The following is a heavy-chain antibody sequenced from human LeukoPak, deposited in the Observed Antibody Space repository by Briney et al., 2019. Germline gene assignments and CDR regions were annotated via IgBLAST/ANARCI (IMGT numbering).Heavy chain of an antibody. V-gene: IGHV1-69*01. CDR1: GGTFSSYA. Sequence: SVKVSCKASGGTFSSYAISWVRQAPGQGLEWMGGIIPIFGTANYAQKFQGRVTITADESTSTAYMELSSLRSEDTAAYYCARSRLAGDIVVVQNQYYFDYWGQGTLVTVSS. CDR2: IIPIFGTA. CDR3: ARSRLAGDIVVVQNQYYFDY. D-gene: IGHD2-2*01. J-gene: IGHJ4*02.